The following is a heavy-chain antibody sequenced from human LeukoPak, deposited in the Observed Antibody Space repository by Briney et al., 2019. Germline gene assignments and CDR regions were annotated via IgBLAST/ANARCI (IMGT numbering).Heavy chain of an antibody. Sequence: GGSLRLSCVTSGLTFTNHGFHWLRQAAGKGLEWVAFVRNDGFDTYHSNSVKGRFSISRDDSKNTVYLQINSLRAEDTALYYCARDRGKDYFGDWGQGTQVTVPS. CDR3: ARDRGKDYFGD. D-gene: IGHD4-23*01. J-gene: IGHJ4*02. V-gene: IGHV3-30*02. CDR2: VRNDGFDT. CDR1: GLTFTNHG.